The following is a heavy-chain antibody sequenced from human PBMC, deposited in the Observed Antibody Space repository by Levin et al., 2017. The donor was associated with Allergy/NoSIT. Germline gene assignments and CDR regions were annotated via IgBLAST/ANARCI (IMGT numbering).Heavy chain of an antibody. CDR2: IKQDGSEK. CDR3: ARLGTMADFDY. D-gene: IGHD1/OR15-1a*01. V-gene: IGHV3-7*04. J-gene: IGHJ4*02. Sequence: ASVKVSCVASGFIFSNYWMSWVRQAPGKGLEWVANIKQDGSEKYYVDSVKGRFTFSRDNAKNSLYLQMDSLRAEDTAVYYCARLGTMADFDYWGQGTLVTVSS. CDR1: GFIFSNYW.